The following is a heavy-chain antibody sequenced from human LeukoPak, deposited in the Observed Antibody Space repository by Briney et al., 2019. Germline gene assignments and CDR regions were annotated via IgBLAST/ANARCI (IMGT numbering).Heavy chain of an antibody. CDR1: GFTLISYG. D-gene: IGHD5-12*01. J-gene: IGHJ4*02. V-gene: IGHV3-30*18. Sequence: GGSLRPSCAAPGFTLISYGMPGVRQAQGKGLGWVAVISYDGSNKYYADSVKGRFTISRDNSKNTLYLQMNSLRAEDTAVYYCAKDRGFYSGYDSFDYWGQGTLVTVSS. CDR2: ISYDGSNK. CDR3: AKDRGFYSGYDSFDY.